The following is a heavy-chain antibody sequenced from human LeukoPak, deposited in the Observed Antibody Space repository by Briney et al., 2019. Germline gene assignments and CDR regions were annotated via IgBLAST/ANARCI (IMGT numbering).Heavy chain of an antibody. Sequence: GGSLRLSCAASGFTFTNAWMNWVRQAPGKGLEWVGRIKSNSEGGTADYAAPVEGRFTISRHDSESTMYLQMNSLKTEDTAVYYCTTDRDALRYWGQGTPVTVSS. CDR1: GFTFTNAW. CDR3: TTDRDALRY. V-gene: IGHV3-15*07. CDR2: IKSNSEGGTA. D-gene: IGHD2-21*02. J-gene: IGHJ4*02.